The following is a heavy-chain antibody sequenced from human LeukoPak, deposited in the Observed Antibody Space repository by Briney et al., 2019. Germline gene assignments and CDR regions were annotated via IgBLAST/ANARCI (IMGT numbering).Heavy chain of an antibody. CDR1: GFTFSSYG. CDR3: AKMRYYDILTGYHPLDY. V-gene: IGHV3-23*01. J-gene: IGHJ4*02. CDR2: ISGSGGST. Sequence: GGSLRLSCAASGFTFSSYGMSWVRQAPGKGLEWVSAISGSGGSTYYADSVKGRFTISRDNSKNTLYLQMNSLRAEDTAVYYCAKMRYYDILTGYHPLDYWGQGTLVTVSS. D-gene: IGHD3-9*01.